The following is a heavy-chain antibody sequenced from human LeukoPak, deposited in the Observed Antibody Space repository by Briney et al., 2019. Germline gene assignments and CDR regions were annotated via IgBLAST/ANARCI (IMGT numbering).Heavy chain of an antibody. D-gene: IGHD5-12*01. CDR2: IHHSGST. CDR1: GYSISSGYY. V-gene: IGHV4-38-2*02. J-gene: IGHJ5*02. CDR3: ARILHIGGPPNWFDP. Sequence: SETLSLTCTVSGYSISSGYYWGWIRQPPGKGLEWIGSIHHSGSTYYNPSLKSRVTISVDTSKNQFSLKLSSVTAADTAVYYCARILHIGGPPNWFDPWGQGTLVTVSS.